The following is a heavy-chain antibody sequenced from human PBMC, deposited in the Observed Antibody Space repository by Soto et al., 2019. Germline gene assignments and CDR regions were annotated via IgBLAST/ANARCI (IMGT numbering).Heavy chain of an antibody. J-gene: IGHJ4*02. CDR2: IRIKAYGGTT. CDR3: TRSSLGLWFGESY. D-gene: IGHD3-10*01. V-gene: IGHV3-49*03. Sequence: AGGSLRLSCTASGFTFGDYAMSWFRQAPGKGLEWVGFIRIKAYGGTTEYAASVKGRFTISRDDSKSIAYLQMNSLKTEDTAVYYCTRSSLGLWFGESYWGQGTLVTVSS. CDR1: GFTFGDYA.